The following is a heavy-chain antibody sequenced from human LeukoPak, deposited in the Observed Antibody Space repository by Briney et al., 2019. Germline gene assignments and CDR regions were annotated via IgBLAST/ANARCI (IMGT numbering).Heavy chain of an antibody. CDR3: ARVGRGGKDY. CDR2: IYHSGST. D-gene: IGHD3-10*01. Sequence: PSETLSLTRTVSGYSISSGYYWGWIRQPPGKGLEWIGSIYHSGSTYYNPSLKSRVTISVDTSKNQFSLKLSSVTAADTAVYYCARVGRGGKDYWGQGTLVTVSS. J-gene: IGHJ4*02. V-gene: IGHV4-38-2*02. CDR1: GYSISSGYY.